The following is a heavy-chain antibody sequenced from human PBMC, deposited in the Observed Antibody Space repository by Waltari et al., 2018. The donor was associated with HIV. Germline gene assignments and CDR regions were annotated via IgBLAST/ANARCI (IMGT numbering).Heavy chain of an antibody. CDR3: ARAERRGSYYPYYFDY. CDR2: IIPIFGTT. V-gene: IGHV1-69*01. D-gene: IGHD1-26*01. CDR1: GGTFSSYA. J-gene: IGHJ4*02. Sequence: QVQLVQSGAEVKKPGSSVKVSCKASGGTFSSYAISWVRQAPGQGLERMGGIIPIFGTTNYAQKCQGRVTITADESTSTAYMELSSLRSEDTAVYYCARAERRGSYYPYYFDYWGQGTLVTVSS.